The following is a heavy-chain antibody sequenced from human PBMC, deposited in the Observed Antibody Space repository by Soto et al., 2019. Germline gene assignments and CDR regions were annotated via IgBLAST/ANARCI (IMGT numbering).Heavy chain of an antibody. Sequence: SVKVSCKASGGTFSSFPINWLRQAPGQGLEWMGGIIPVFGTTKYAQRLQGRLTITADKSSQTAFTELSGLRFDDTAVYYCARYIAVSTAWFDPWGQGTRVTVSS. V-gene: IGHV1-69*06. CDR1: GGTFSSFP. D-gene: IGHD2-8*01. CDR2: IIPVFGTT. CDR3: ARYIAVSTAWFDP. J-gene: IGHJ5*02.